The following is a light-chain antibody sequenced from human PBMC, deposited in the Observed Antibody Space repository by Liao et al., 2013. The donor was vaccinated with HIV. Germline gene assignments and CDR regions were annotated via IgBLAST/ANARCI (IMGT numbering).Light chain of an antibody. V-gene: IGLV3-1*01. CDR1: NLGDKF. CDR2: QDT. J-gene: IGLJ2*01. Sequence: SYELTQPPSVSVSPGQTASITCSGDNLGDKFASWYQQKPGQSPLLVIYQDTKRPSGIPERFSGSNSGNTATLTISRVEAGDEADYYCQVWDSSSDHLVFGGGTKLTVL. CDR3: QVWDSSSDHLV.